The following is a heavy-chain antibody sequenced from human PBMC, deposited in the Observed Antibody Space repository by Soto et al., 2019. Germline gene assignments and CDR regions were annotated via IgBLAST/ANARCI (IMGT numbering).Heavy chain of an antibody. CDR1: GGTFSSYA. V-gene: IGHV1-69*01. Sequence: QVQLVQSGAEVKKPGSSVKVSCKASGGTFSSYAISWVRQAPGQGLEWMGGIIPIFGTANYAQKFQGRVTITAEESTSTAYMELSSLRSEDTAVYYCARPYQDIVVVPAAIPPIYYYYGMDVWGQGTTVTVSS. CDR3: ARPYQDIVVVPAAIPPIYYYYGMDV. D-gene: IGHD2-2*02. J-gene: IGHJ6*02. CDR2: IIPIFGTA.